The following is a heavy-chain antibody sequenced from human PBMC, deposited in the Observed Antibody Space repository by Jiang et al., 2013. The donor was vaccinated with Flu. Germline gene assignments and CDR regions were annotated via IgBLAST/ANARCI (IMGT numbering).Heavy chain of an antibody. CDR3: ARGEAVAGSPPYYYYYYGMDV. Sequence: YNDYAVSVKSRITINPDTSKNQFSLQLNSVTPEDTAVYYCARGEAVAGSPPYYYYYYGMDVWGQGTTVTVSS. D-gene: IGHD6-19*01. J-gene: IGHJ6*02. CDR2: YN. V-gene: IGHV6-1*01.